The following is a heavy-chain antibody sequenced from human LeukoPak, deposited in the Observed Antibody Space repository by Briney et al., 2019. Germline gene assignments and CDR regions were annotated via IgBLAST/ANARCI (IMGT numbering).Heavy chain of an antibody. V-gene: IGHV3-53*01. CDR2: IYSGGST. J-gene: IGHJ3*02. D-gene: IGHD2-2*01. CDR3: AKDSLGYCSSTSCYGFAFDI. CDR1: GFTVSSNY. Sequence: GGSLRLSCAASGFTVSSNYMSWVRQAPGKGLEWVSVIYSGGSTYYADSVKGRFTISRDNSKNTLYLQMNSLRAEDTAVYYCAKDSLGYCSSTSCYGFAFDIWGQGTMVTVSS.